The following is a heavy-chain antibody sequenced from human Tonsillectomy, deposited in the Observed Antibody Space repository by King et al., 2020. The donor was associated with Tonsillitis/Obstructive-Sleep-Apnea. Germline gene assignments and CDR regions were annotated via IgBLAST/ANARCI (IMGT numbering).Heavy chain of an antibody. J-gene: IGHJ5*02. V-gene: IGHV5-51*01. D-gene: IGHD4-17*01. CDR2: IYPGESDI. Sequence: DAQLVQSGAEVKKPGESLKISCKGSGYSFSNYWIGWVRQMPGKGLEWMGIIYPGESDIRYSPSFQGHVTISADKSISTAYLQWSSLKTSDTAMYYCARHRDNGDYVTDWFDPWGQGTLVTVSS. CDR1: GYSFSNYW. CDR3: ARHRDNGDYVTDWFDP.